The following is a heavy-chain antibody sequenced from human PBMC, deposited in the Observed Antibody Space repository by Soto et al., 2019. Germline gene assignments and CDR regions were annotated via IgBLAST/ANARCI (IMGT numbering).Heavy chain of an antibody. J-gene: IGHJ3*02. Sequence: VQLHESAPGLVKPSQTLTLTCTVSGGSISSGNYYCSYIRQPPRQVLDWIGYIYYSGSTYYNSSLESRVTISVDSSKHQFSLKLSSVTAADTAVYYWAREGDDGGYFRFYACDIWGQGTMVTFSS. CDR2: IYYSGST. CDR1: GGSISSGNYY. V-gene: IGHV4-30-4*01. D-gene: IGHD2-21*02. CDR3: AREGDDGGYFRFYACDI.